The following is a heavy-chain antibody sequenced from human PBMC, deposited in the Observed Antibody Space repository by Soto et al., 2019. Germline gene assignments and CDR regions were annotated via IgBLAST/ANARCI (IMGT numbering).Heavy chain of an antibody. J-gene: IGHJ6*03. CDR2: ISGSGGST. Sequence: GGSLRLSCAASGFTFSSYAMSWVRQAPGKGLEWVSAISGSGGSTYYADSVKGRFTISRDNSKNTLYLQMNSLRAEDTAVYYCAKACYDILTGYPTDYYMDVWGKGTTVTVSS. CDR3: AKACYDILTGYPTDYYMDV. V-gene: IGHV3-23*01. CDR1: GFTFSSYA. D-gene: IGHD3-9*01.